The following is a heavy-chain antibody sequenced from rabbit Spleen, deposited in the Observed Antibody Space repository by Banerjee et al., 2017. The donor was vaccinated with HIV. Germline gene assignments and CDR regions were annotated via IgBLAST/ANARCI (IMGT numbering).Heavy chain of an antibody. CDR2: IGTSTGNT. J-gene: IGHJ4*01. Sequence: QSLEESGGGLVQPGASLTLTCTASGFIFSDNYAMYWVRQAPGKGLEWIACIGTSTGNTYYASWAKGRFTISKTSSTTVTLQMTTLTAADTATYFCARGAGAIADANNFWGPGTLVTVS. D-gene: IGHD4-2*01. CDR3: ARGAGAIADANNF. CDR1: GFIFSDNYA. V-gene: IGHV1S40*01.